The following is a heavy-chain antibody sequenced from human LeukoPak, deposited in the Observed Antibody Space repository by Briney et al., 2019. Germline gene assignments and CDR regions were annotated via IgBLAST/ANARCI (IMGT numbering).Heavy chain of an antibody. D-gene: IGHD1-14*01. Sequence: PGGSLRLSCAASGFTFHNYAFHWVRQAPGKSLEWVSGISWNSDTIGYADSVKGRFTISRDNAKNSLYLQMNSLRAEDTAVYYCARYVSNRYYYYYMDVWGKGTTVTVSS. J-gene: IGHJ6*03. CDR2: ISWNSDTI. CDR3: ARYVSNRYYYYYMDV. CDR1: GFTFHNYA. V-gene: IGHV3-9*01.